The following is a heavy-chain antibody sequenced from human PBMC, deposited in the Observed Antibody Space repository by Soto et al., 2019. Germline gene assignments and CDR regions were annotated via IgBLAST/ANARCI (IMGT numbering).Heavy chain of an antibody. J-gene: IGHJ3*02. CDR2: ISAYNGNT. D-gene: IGHD3-22*01. V-gene: IGHV1-18*01. Sequence: GLEWIGWISAYNGNTNYAQKLQGRVTMTTDTSTSTAYMELRSLRSDDTAVYYCATCYYYDSSGYYYVDAFDIWGEGTMVTV. CDR3: ATCYYYDSSGYYYVDAFDI.